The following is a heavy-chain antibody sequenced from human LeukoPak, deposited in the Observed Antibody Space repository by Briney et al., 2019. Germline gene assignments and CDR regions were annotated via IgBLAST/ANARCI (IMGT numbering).Heavy chain of an antibody. Sequence: GASVKVSCKASGYTFTGYYVHWVRQAPGRGLEWMGWINPNSGDTKYAQKFQGRVTMTRDTSISTTYMELSSLGSDDTAVYYCARVSTVAATFDYWGQGTLVTVSS. CDR3: ARVSTVAATFDY. V-gene: IGHV1-2*02. CDR1: GYTFTGYY. D-gene: IGHD2-15*01. CDR2: INPNSGDT. J-gene: IGHJ4*02.